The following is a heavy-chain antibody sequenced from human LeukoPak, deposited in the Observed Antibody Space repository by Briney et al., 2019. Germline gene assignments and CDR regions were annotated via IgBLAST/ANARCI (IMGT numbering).Heavy chain of an antibody. CDR3: ANGRGVGVSAPTPEFDY. D-gene: IGHD1-14*01. CDR1: GFTFTSYG. CDR2: ISYDGSNK. V-gene: IGHV3-30*18. Sequence: PGRSLRLSCAASGFTFTSYGMHWVRQAPGKGLEWVAVISYDGSNKYYADSVKGRFTISRDNSKNTLYLQMNSLRTEDTVVFYCANGRGVGVSAPTPEFDYWGQGTLVTVSS. J-gene: IGHJ4*02.